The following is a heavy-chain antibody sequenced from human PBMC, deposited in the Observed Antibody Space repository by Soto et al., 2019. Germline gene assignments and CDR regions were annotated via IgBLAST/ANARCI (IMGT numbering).Heavy chain of an antibody. D-gene: IGHD3-3*01. CDR1: GGTFSSYA. Sequence: SVKVSCKASGGTFSSYAISWVRQAPGQGLEWMGGIIPIFGTANYAQKFQGRVTITADESTSTAYMELSSLRSEDTAVYYCARILDYYYGMDVWGQGTTVTVSS. J-gene: IGHJ6*02. CDR2: IIPIFGTA. CDR3: ARILDYYYGMDV. V-gene: IGHV1-69*13.